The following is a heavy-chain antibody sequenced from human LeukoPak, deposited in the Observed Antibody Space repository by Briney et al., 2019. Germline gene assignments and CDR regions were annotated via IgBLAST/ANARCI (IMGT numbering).Heavy chain of an antibody. CDR2: IYYSGST. V-gene: IGHV4-59*12. CDR3: ARAIRESSRSGNSYYYMDV. D-gene: IGHD3-3*01. CDR1: GGSISSYY. J-gene: IGHJ6*03. Sequence: SETLSLTCTVSGGSISSYYWSWIRQPPGKGLEWIGYIYYSGSTNYNPSLKSRVTISVDTSKNQFSLQLNSVTPEDTAVYYCARAIRESSRSGNSYYYMDVWGKGTTVTVSS.